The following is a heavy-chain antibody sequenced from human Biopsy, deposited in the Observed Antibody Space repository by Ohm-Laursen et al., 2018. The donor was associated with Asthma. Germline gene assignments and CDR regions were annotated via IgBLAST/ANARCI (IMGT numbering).Heavy chain of an antibody. J-gene: IGHJ4*02. CDR3: TTGIDY. V-gene: IGHV3-15*01. CDR1: GFTFSNAW. CDR2: IKSKTDGGTT. Sequence: LSPTCAASGFTFSNAWMSWVRQAPGKGLEWVSRIKSKTDGGTTDYAAPVKGRFTISRDDSKNTLYLQMNSLKTEDTAVYYCTTGIDYWGQGTLVTVSS.